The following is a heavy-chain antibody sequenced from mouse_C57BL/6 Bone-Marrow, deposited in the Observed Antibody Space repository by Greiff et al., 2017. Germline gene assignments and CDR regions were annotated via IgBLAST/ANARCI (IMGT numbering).Heavy chain of an antibody. CDR1: GFSFNTYA. J-gene: IGHJ4*01. V-gene: IGHV10-1*01. Sequence: EVKLQESGGGLVQPKGSLKLSCAASGFSFNTYAMNWVRQAPGKGLEWVARIRSKSNNYATYYADSVKDRFTISRDDSESMLYLQMNNLKTEDTAMYYCVRLSGTTDYDAMDYWGQGTSVTVSS. D-gene: IGHD3-2*02. CDR3: VRLSGTTDYDAMDY. CDR2: IRSKSNNYAT.